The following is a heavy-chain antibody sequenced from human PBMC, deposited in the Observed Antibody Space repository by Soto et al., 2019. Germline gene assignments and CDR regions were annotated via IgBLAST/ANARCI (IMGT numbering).Heavy chain of an antibody. J-gene: IGHJ6*02. CDR3: ARDRFGGYPENYYYYYGMDV. CDR1: GFTFSSYG. Sequence: QVQLVESGGGVVQPGRSLRLSCAASGFTFSSYGMHWVRQAPGKGLEWVAVIWYDGSNKYYADSVKGRFTISRDNSKNPLYLQMNSLRAEDTAVYYCARDRFGGYPENYYYYYGMDVWGQGTTVTVSS. V-gene: IGHV3-33*01. CDR2: IWYDGSNK. D-gene: IGHD5-12*01.